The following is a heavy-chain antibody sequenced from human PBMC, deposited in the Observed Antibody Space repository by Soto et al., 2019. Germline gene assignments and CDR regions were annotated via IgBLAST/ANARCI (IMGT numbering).Heavy chain of an antibody. CDR1: VAAVSGQY. CDR3: ARGGITMAWNYYYYGMDV. CDR2: IIPTGST. D-gene: IGHD3-10*01. J-gene: IGHJ6*02. V-gene: IGHV4-34*01. Sequence: LYLTCAVSVAAVSGQYWSWIRQPPGKGLEWVGEIIPTGSTTYNPSLKSRLSFSLDTSKNHFSLNLSSVSVADTAVYYCARGGITMAWNYYYYGMDVWGQGTTVTVSS.